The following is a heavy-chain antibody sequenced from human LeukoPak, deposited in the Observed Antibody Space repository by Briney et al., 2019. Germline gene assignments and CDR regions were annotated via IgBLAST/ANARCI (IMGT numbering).Heavy chain of an antibody. J-gene: IGHJ4*02. CDR1: GYTFTSYG. D-gene: IGHD2-15*01. CDR3: ARVGYCSGGSCYSFDY. Sequence: GASVKVSCKASGYTFTSYGISWVRQTPGQGLEWMGWISAYNGNTNYAQKLQGRVTMTTDTSTSTAYMELRSLRSDDTAVYYCARVGYCSGGSCYSFDYWGQGTLVTVSS. CDR2: ISAYNGNT. V-gene: IGHV1-18*01.